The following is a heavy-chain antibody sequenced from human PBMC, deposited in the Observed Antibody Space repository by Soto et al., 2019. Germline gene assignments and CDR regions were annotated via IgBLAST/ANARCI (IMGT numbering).Heavy chain of an antibody. CDR3: ARERAAAGTGGIDY. Sequence: SETLSLTCTVSGGSISSYYWSWIRQPPGKGLEWIGYIYYSGSTNYNPSLKSRVTISVDTSKNPFSLKLSSVTAADTAVYYCARERAAAGTGGIDYWGQGTLVTVSS. CDR1: GGSISSYY. J-gene: IGHJ4*02. CDR2: IYYSGST. V-gene: IGHV4-59*01. D-gene: IGHD6-13*01.